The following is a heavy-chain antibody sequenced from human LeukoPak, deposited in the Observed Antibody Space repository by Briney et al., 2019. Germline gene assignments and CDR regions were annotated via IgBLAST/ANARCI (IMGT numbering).Heavy chain of an antibody. J-gene: IGHJ4*02. CDR2: IYYSGST. CDR1: GGSISSGGYY. V-gene: IGHV4-31*03. Sequence: SETLSLTCTVSGGSISSGGYYWSWIRQHPGKGLEWIGYIYYSGSTYYNPSLKSRVTISVDTSKNQFSLKLSSVTAADTAVYYCASGPAGSGYLDYWGQGTLVTVSS. D-gene: IGHD3-3*01. CDR3: ASGPAGSGYLDY.